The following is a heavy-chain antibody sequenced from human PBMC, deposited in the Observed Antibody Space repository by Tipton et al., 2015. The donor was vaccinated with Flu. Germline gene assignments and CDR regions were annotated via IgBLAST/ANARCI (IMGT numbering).Heavy chain of an antibody. CDR2: ISGSSTYI. Sequence: SLRLSCAASGFTFSRYSMNWVRQAPGKGLEWVSSISGSSTYIYYADSMQGRFTVSRDNAKNSLYLQMNSLKAEDTAVYYCARDETVTAGDLDYWGQGTLVTVSS. D-gene: IGHD2-21*02. CDR3: ARDETVTAGDLDY. V-gene: IGHV3-21*01. CDR1: GFTFSRYS. J-gene: IGHJ4*02.